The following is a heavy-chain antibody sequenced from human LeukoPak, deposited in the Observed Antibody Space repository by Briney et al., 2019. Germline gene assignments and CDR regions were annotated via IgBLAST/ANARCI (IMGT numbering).Heavy chain of an antibody. V-gene: IGHV3-30*02. J-gene: IGHJ4*02. CDR1: GFTFSSYG. CDR2: IRYDGSNK. CDR3: AKDGGATTLYYFDY. D-gene: IGHD1-26*01. Sequence: LPGGSLRLSCAASGFTFSSYGMHWVRQAPGKGLEWVAFIRYDGSNKYYADSVKGRFTISRDNSKNTLYLQMNSLRAEDMALYYCAKDGGATTLYYFDYWGQGTLVTVSS.